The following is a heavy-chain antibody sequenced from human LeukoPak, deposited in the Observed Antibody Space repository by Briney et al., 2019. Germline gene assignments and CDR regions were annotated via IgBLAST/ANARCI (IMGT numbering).Heavy chain of an antibody. V-gene: IGHV3-7*01. CDR2: IKQDGSEK. CDR3: ARVVLRYFDWLLGPHYYYYYMDV. J-gene: IGHJ6*03. D-gene: IGHD3-9*01. Sequence: GGSLRLSCAASGFTFSSYWMSWVRQATGKGLEWVANIKQDGSEKYYVDSVKGRFTISRDNAKNSLYLQMNSLRAEDTAVYYCARVVLRYFDWLLGPHYYYYYMDVWGKGTTVTVSS. CDR1: GFTFSSYW.